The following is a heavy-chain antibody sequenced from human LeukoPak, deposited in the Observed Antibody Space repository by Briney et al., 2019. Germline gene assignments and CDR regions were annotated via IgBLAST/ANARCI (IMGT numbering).Heavy chain of an antibody. J-gene: IGHJ4*02. Sequence: SETLSLTCAVYSGSFSGYYWTWFRQPPGKGLEWIGSIYHSGSTYYNPSLKSRVTISVDTSKNQFSLKLSSVTAADTAVYYCARDMGYDLYYFDYWGQGTLVTVSS. CDR3: ARDMGYDLYYFDY. D-gene: IGHD5-12*01. V-gene: IGHV4-34*01. CDR2: IYHSGST. CDR1: SGSFSGYY.